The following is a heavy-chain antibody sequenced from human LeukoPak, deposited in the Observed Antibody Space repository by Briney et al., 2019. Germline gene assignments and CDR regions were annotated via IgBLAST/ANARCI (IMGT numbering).Heavy chain of an antibody. CDR3: ARGELGYCSSTSCYHYYYYYMDV. Sequence: ASVKVSCKASGYTFTGYYMHWVRQAPGQGLEWMGWINPNSGGTNYAQKFQGRVTMTRDTSISTAYMELSRLRSDDTAVYYCARGELGYCSSTSCYHYYYYYMDVWGKGTTVTVFS. V-gene: IGHV1-2*02. CDR2: INPNSGGT. D-gene: IGHD2-2*01. J-gene: IGHJ6*03. CDR1: GYTFTGYY.